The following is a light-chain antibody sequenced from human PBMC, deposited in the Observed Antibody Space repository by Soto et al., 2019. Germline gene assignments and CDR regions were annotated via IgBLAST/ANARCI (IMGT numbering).Light chain of an antibody. CDR2: DAS. V-gene: IGKV3-15*01. CDR1: QIVSSY. Sequence: EIVLTQSPGTLSLSPGDRATLSCRASQIVSSYLAWYQQKPGQAPRLLIYDASNRATGIPARFSGSGSGTEFTLTIISLQSEDRAVYYCQQYNKWPPINFGQGTRLEIK. J-gene: IGKJ5*01. CDR3: QQYNKWPPIN.